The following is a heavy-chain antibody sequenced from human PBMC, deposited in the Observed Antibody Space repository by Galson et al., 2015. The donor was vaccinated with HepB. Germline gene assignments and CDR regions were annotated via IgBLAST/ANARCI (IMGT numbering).Heavy chain of an antibody. J-gene: IGHJ4*02. D-gene: IGHD5-12*01. V-gene: IGHV7-4-1*02. CDR1: EYTFNRYA. Sequence: SVKVSCKASEYTFNRYAINWVRQAPGQGLEWLGWINTNTGNPTYAQGFTGRFVFSLDTSVSTAYLRISSLKAEDTAVYYCAREDSGYDRYFDYWGQGTLVTVSS. CDR3: AREDSGYDRYFDY. CDR2: INTNTGNP.